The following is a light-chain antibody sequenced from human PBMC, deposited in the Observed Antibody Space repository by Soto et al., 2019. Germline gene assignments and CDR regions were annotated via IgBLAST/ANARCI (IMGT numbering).Light chain of an antibody. CDR1: GSNIGNNY. J-gene: IGLJ2*01. V-gene: IGLV1-51*01. CDR2: DTI. CDR3: GAWDSTLSAVL. Sequence: QSVLMQPPSVSAAPGQKVTISCSGSGSNIGNNYVSWYQQLPGTAPKLLIYDTIKRPSGIPDRFSGSKSGTSATLGITGLQTGDEADYYCGAWDSTLSAVLFGGGTKVTVL.